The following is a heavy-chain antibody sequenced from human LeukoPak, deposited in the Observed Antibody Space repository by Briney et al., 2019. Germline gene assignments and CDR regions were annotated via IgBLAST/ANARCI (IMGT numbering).Heavy chain of an antibody. D-gene: IGHD2-2*01. J-gene: IGHJ4*02. Sequence: PSETLSLTCTVSGGSISSTSYYWGWIRQPPGKGLEWIGSIYYRGSTYYNPSLKSRVTISVDTSKNQFSLKLSSVTAADTAVYYCARVMPGRGKFDYWGQGILVTVSS. CDR2: IYYRGST. V-gene: IGHV4-39*01. CDR1: GGSISSTSYY. CDR3: ARVMPGRGKFDY.